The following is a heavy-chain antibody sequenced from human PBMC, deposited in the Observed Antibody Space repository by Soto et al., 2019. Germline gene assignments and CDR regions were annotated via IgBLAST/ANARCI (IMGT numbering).Heavy chain of an antibody. CDR3: AKDVVGAPQRLGYHYYYGMDV. CDR1: GFTFSSYG. V-gene: IGHV3-30*18. D-gene: IGHD1-26*01. J-gene: IGHJ6*02. CDR2: ISYDGSNK. Sequence: QVQLVESGGGVVQPGRSLRLSCAASGFTFSSYGMHWVRQAPGKGLEWVAVISYDGSNKYYADSVKGRFTISRDNSKNTLYLQMNSLRAEDTAVYYCAKDVVGAPQRLGYHYYYGMDVWGQGSTVTVSS.